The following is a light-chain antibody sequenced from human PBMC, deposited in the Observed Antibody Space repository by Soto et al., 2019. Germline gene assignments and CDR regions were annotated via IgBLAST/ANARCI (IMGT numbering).Light chain of an antibody. J-gene: IGLJ1*01. V-gene: IGLV2-8*01. Sequence: QSVLTQPPSASGSPGQSVTISCTGTSSDIGAYIYVSWYQQHPGKAPKLMISEVSRRPSGVLERFSGSKSGNTASLTVSGLQADDEAHYYCSSYAGSNNFVFGTGTKGTVL. CDR3: SSYAGSNNFV. CDR1: SSDIGAYIY. CDR2: EVS.